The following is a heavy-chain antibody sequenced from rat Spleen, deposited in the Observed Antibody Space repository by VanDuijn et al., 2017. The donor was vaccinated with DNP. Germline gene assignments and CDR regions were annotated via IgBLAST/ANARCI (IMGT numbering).Heavy chain of an antibody. CDR1: GFTFNNYW. CDR3: ARQRVMYTTATGFAY. D-gene: IGHD1-6*01. CDR2: ITSTGGST. J-gene: IGHJ3*01. V-gene: IGHV5-31*01. Sequence: EVQLVESGGDLVQPGRSLKLSCVASGFTFNNYWMTWVRQVPGKGLEWVATITSTGGSTYYPVSVKGRFTISRDNAKNTLYLQMNSLRSEDTATYYCARQRVMYTTATGFAYWGQGTLVTVSS.